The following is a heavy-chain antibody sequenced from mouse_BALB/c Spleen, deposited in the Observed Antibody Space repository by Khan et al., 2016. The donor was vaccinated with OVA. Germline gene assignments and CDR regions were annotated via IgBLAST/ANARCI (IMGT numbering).Heavy chain of an antibody. CDR1: GYTFTDYS. D-gene: IGHD2-14*01. CDR2: INTETGEP. CDR3: ASDRYDYFDY. Sequence: QIQLVQSGPELKKPGETVKISCKASGYTFTDYSMHWVKQAPGKGLKWMGWINTETGEPTYADDFKGRFAFSLETSASTAYLQINNLKKEDTATXFCASDRYDYFDYWGQGTTLTVSS. J-gene: IGHJ2*01. V-gene: IGHV9-2-1*01.